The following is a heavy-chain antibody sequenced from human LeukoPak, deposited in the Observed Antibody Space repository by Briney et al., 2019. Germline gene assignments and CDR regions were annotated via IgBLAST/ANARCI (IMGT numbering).Heavy chain of an antibody. D-gene: IGHD3-3*01. CDR1: GFTFSSYA. Sequence: HSGESLRLSCAASGFTFSSYAMSWVRQAPGKGLEWVSAISGSGGSTYYADSVKGRFTISRDNSKNTLYLQMNSLRAEDTAVYYCARADYDFWRVVDYWGQGTLVTVSS. J-gene: IGHJ4*02. CDR3: ARADYDFWRVVDY. CDR2: ISGSGGST. V-gene: IGHV3-23*01.